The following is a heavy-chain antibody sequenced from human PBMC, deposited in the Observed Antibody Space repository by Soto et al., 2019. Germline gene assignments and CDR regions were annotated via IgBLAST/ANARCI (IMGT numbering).Heavy chain of an antibody. CDR2: ISSSSSTI. Sequence: EVQLVESGGGLVQPGGSLRLSCAASGFTFSSYSMNWVRQAPGKGLEWVSYISSSSSTIYYADSVKGRFTISRDNAKNSLYLQMNSLRDEDTAVYYCASSSSDSSGYYLPNYFDYWGQGTLVTVSS. CDR3: ASSSSDSSGYYLPNYFDY. CDR1: GFTFSSYS. J-gene: IGHJ4*02. D-gene: IGHD3-22*01. V-gene: IGHV3-48*02.